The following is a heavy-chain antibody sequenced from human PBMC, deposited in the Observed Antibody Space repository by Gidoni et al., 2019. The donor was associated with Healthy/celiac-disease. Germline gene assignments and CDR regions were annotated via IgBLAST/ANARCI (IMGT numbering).Heavy chain of an antibody. Sequence: QVQLQESGPGLVKPSQTLSLTCTVSGGSISSGSYYWSWIRQPAGKGLEWIGRIYTSGSTNYNPSLMSRVTMSVDTSKNQFSLKLSSVTAADTAVYYCARGLYSSSWSNYYYYYYMDVWGKGTTVTVSS. D-gene: IGHD6-13*01. CDR1: GGSISSGSYY. CDR2: IYTSGST. J-gene: IGHJ6*03. V-gene: IGHV4-61*02. CDR3: ARGLYSSSWSNYYYYYYMDV.